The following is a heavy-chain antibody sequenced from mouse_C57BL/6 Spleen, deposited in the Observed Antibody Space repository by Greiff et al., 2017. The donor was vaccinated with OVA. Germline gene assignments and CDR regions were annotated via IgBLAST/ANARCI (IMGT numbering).Heavy chain of an antibody. V-gene: IGHV1-50*01. CDR1: GYTFTSYW. CDR2: IDPSDSYT. J-gene: IGHJ2*01. Sequence: VQLQQPGAELVKPGASVKLSCKASGYTFTSYWMQWVKQRPGQGLEWIGEIDPSDSYTNYNQKFKGKATLTVDTSSSTAYMQLSSLTSEDSAVYYCAIRYYYGSSLYYFDYWGQGTTLTDSS. D-gene: IGHD1-1*01. CDR3: AIRYYYGSSLYYFDY.